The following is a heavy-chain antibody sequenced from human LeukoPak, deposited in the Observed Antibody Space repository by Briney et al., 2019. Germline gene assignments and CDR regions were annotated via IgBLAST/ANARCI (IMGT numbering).Heavy chain of an antibody. J-gene: IGHJ4*02. D-gene: IGHD3-10*01. CDR2: INPSGGST. CDR3: ARAPSPYGSVDY. CDR1: GYTFTSYY. V-gene: IGHV1-46*01. Sequence: ASVKVSCKASGYTFTSYYMHWVRQAAGQGLEWMGIINPSGGSTSYAQKFQGRVTMTRDTSTSTVYMELSSLRSEDTAVYYCARAPSPYGSVDYWGQGTLVTVSS.